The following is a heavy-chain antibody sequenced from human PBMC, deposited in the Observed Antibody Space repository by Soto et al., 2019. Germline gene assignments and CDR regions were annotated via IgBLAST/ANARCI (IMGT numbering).Heavy chain of an antibody. V-gene: IGHV1-2*02. CDR3: AKPLSPFSSSYIDY. CDR1: GYTITAHL. Sequence: GASVKVSCKASGYTITAHLLHWVRQAPGQGLEWMGWIDAKSGGTDYAQKFQDRVTMSRDTSINTAYMQLTNLRAEDTAVYYCAKPLSPFSSSYIDYWAQGTLVTVSS. D-gene: IGHD3-22*01. CDR2: IDAKSGGT. J-gene: IGHJ4*02.